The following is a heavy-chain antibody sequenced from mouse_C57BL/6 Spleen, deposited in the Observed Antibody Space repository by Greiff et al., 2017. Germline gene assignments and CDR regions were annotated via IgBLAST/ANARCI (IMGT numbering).Heavy chain of an antibody. CDR3: ARYDYEFAY. J-gene: IGHJ3*01. Sequence: QVQLKQPGAELVKPGASVKLSCKASGYTFTSYWMQWVKQRPGQGLEWIGEIDPSDSYTNYNQKFKGKATLTVDTSSSTAYMQLSSLTSEDSAVYYCARYDYEFAYWGQGTLVTVSA. CDR1: GYTFTSYW. V-gene: IGHV1-50*01. CDR2: IDPSDSYT. D-gene: IGHD2-4*01.